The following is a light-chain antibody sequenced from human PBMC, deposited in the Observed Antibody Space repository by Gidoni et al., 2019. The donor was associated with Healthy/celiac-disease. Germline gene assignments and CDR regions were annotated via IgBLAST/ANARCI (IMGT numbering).Light chain of an antibody. J-gene: IGKJ2*01. Sequence: EIVLTQSPATLSLSPGERATLSCRASQSVSSYLAWYQQKPGQAPRLLIYDASNRATGIPARFSVSGSGTDFTLTISSLEPEDFEVYYCQQRSNWPPYTFGQGTKLEIK. CDR2: DAS. CDR1: QSVSSY. CDR3: QQRSNWPPYT. V-gene: IGKV3-11*01.